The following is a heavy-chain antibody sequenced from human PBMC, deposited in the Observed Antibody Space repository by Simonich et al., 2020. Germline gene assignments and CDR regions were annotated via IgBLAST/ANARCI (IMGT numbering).Heavy chain of an antibody. CDR3: ARANERDY. V-gene: IGHV3-21*01. CDR1: GFTFSSYS. CDR2: ISSSSSYI. J-gene: IGHJ4*02. Sequence: EVQLVESGGGLVKPGGSPRLSCAASGFTFSSYSMNWVRQAPGKGLEWVSSISSSSSYIYYADSGKGQFTISRDNAKNSLYLQMNSLRAEDTAVYYCARANERDYWGQGTLVTVSS. D-gene: IGHD1-1*01.